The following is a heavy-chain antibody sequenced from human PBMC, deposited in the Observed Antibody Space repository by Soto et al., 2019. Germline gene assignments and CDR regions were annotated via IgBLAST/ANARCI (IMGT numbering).Heavy chain of an antibody. CDR2: IYSGGST. J-gene: IGHJ4*02. D-gene: IGHD3-9*01. Sequence: GGSRRLSCAASGFTVSSNYMSWVRQAPGKGLEWVSVIYSGGSTYYADSVKGRFTISRDNSKNTLYLQMNSLRAEDTAVYYCARDSQNYDILTCYYKGYYFDYWGQGTLVTVSS. CDR3: ARDSQNYDILTCYYKGYYFDY. CDR1: GFTVSSNY. V-gene: IGHV3-66*01.